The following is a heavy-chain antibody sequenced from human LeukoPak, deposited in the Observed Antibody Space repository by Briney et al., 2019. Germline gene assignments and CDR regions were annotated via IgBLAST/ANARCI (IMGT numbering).Heavy chain of an antibody. J-gene: IGHJ4*02. CDR2: ISTYSGNT. CDR3: ARDTDWDNSGWFHFLDH. V-gene: IGHV1-18*01. Sequence: GASVKVSRKASGYILNNYGISWVRQAPGHGLEWLGWISTYSGNTEYAQKFRGRVTVTTDMSTSTAYMELRSLRSDDTAMYFCARDTDWDNSGWFHFLDHWGQGTLVTVSS. CDR1: GYILNNYG. D-gene: IGHD6-19*01.